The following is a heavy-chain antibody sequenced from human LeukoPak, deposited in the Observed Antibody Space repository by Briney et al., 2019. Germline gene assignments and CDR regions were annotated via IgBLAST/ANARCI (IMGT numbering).Heavy chain of an antibody. CDR3: AREGLPDAFDI. V-gene: IGHV4-59*01. CDR1: GGSISSYY. D-gene: IGHD4-11*01. CDR2: IYYSGST. J-gene: IGHJ3*02. Sequence: ETLSLTCTVSGGSISSYYWSWIRQPPGKGLEWIGYIYYSGSTNYNPSLKSRVTISVDTSKNQFSLKLSSVTAADTAVYYCAREGLPDAFDIWGQGTMVTVSS.